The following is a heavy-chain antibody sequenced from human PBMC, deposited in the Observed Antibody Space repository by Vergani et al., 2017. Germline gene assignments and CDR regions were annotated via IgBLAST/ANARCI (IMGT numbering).Heavy chain of an antibody. CDR2: ISSSSSYI. V-gene: IGHV3-21*01. CDR3: AGLEENSSCWPFDY. J-gene: IGHJ4*02. D-gene: IGHD6-13*01. CDR1: GFSFSSYS. Sequence: EVQLVESGGGLVKPGGSLRLSCAASGFSFSSYSMNWVRQAPGKGLEWVSSISSSSSYIYYADSVKGRFTISRDNAKNSLYLQMNSLRAEDTAVYYCAGLEENSSCWPFDYWGQGTLVTVSS.